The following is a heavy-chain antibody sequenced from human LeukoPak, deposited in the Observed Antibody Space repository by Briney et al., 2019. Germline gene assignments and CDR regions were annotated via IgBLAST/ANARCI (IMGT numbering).Heavy chain of an antibody. J-gene: IGHJ4*02. D-gene: IGHD5-12*01. CDR2: TSYSGKN. CDR3: VRQAGKGYSGYGYSIDH. Sequence: SETLSLTCSVVDGSINSGTYSWGWIRQPPGRRLEWIGSTSYSGKNYYNPSLNNRVTASVDTSKNQSSLKVTSVTAADTAIYYCVRQAGKGYSGYGYSIDHWGRGTLVIVSS. V-gene: IGHV4-39*01. CDR1: DGSINSGTYS.